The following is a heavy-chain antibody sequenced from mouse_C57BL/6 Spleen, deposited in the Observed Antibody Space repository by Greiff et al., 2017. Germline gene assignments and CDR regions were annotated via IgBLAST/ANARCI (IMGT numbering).Heavy chain of an antibody. J-gene: IGHJ4*01. CDR1: GFTFSDYY. V-gene: IGHV5-16*01. Sequence: EVKLVESEGGLVQPGSSMKLSCTASGFTFSDYYMAWVRQVPEKGLEWVANINYDGSSTYYLDSLQSRFIISRDNAKNILYLQMSSLKSEDTATYYCARMNGYAMDYWGQGTSVTVSS. CDR3: ARMNGYAMDY. CDR2: INYDGSST.